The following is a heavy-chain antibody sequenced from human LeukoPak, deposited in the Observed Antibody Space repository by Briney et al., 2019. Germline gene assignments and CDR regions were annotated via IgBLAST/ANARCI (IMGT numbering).Heavy chain of an antibody. CDR1: GGSIRSYY. J-gene: IGHJ4*02. V-gene: IGHV4-59*08. CDR2: IYYSGST. D-gene: IGHD3-10*01. CDR3: ASNYYGSGSLDY. Sequence: RTSETLSLTCTVSGGSIRSYYWSWIRQPPGKGLEWIGYIYYSGSTNYNPSLKSRVTISVDTSKNQFSLKVSSVTAADTAVYYCASNYYGSGSLDYWGQGNLVTVSS.